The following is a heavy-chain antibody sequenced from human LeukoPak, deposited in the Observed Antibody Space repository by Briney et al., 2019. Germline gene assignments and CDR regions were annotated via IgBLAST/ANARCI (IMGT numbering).Heavy chain of an antibody. CDR2: INAYNGNT. J-gene: IGHJ4*02. CDR1: GYTFTSYG. Sequence: GASVKVSCKASGYTFTSYGISWVRQAPGQGLEWMGWINAYNGNTNYAQKLHDRVTMTTDTTTSTAYMELRSLRSDDTAVYYCARGTAAAGDYWGQGTLVTVSS. D-gene: IGHD6-13*01. CDR3: ARGTAAAGDY. V-gene: IGHV1-18*01.